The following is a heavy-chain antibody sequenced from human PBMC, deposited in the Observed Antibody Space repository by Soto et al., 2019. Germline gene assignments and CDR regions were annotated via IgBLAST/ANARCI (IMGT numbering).Heavy chain of an antibody. Sequence: PSETLSLTCAVSGGSISSYYWSWIRHPRGKGLEWIGYIYYSGSTNYNPSLKSRVTISVDTSKNQFSLKLSSVTAADTAVYDRARRDGSGFEYWGQGTLVTVSS. V-gene: IGHV4-59*08. D-gene: IGHD3-10*01. CDR2: IYYSGST. J-gene: IGHJ4*02. CDR3: ARRDGSGFEY. CDR1: GGSISSYY.